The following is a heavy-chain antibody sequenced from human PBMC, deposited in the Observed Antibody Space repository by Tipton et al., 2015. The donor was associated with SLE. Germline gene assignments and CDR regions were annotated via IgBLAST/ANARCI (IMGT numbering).Heavy chain of an antibody. CDR2: INTISTSK. CDR1: GFTFTDSY. J-gene: IGHJ6*02. D-gene: IGHD3-16*01. CDR3: ARDDPFRHYYHGMDV. Sequence: SLRLSCAASGFTFTDSYMTWIRQAPGKGLEWVSYINTISTSKYYADSVKGRFTISRDNAKNSLYLQMNSLRAEDTAVYYCARDDPFRHYYHGMDVWGQGTTVTVSS. V-gene: IGHV3-11*01.